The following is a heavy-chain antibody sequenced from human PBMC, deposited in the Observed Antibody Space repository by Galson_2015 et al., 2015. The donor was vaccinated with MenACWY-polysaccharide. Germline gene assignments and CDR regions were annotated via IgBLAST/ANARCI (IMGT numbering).Heavy chain of an antibody. Sequence: SLRLSFAASGFTFSSYWMSWVRQAPGKGLEWVANIKQDESEKYYVDSVKGRFTISRDNAKNSLYLEMNSLRAEDTAVYYCARAWEVPPAHYFDHWGQGRLVIVSS. CDR2: IKQDESEK. V-gene: IGHV3-7*03. CDR3: ARAWEVPPAHYFDH. CDR1: GFTFSSYW. D-gene: IGHD2-2*01. J-gene: IGHJ4*01.